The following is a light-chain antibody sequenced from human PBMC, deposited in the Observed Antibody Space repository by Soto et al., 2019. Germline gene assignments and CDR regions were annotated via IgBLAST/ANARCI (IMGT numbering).Light chain of an antibody. CDR1: QSVLYSSNNKNY. CDR3: QQYYSTPPT. Sequence: DIVMTQSPDSLAVSLGERATINCKSSQSVLYSSNNKNYLAWYQQKPGQPPKLLIYWASTRESGVADRFSGSGSGTDFTLTISSLQAEDVAVYYCQQYYSTPPTFGQATRLEIK. V-gene: IGKV4-1*01. J-gene: IGKJ2*01. CDR2: WAS.